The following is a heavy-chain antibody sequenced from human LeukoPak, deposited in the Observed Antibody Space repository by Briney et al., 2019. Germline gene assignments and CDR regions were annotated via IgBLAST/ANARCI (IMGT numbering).Heavy chain of an antibody. J-gene: IGHJ5*02. CDR1: GGSISSYY. Sequence: PSETLSLTCTVSGGSISSYYWSWIRQPPGKGLEWIGDIYYSGSTNYNPSLKSRVTISVDTSKNQFSLRLSSVTAADTAVYYCASTPLDYYDDSSGVWFDPWGQGTLVTVSS. D-gene: IGHD3-22*01. CDR3: ASTPLDYYDDSSGVWFDP. V-gene: IGHV4-59*01. CDR2: IYYSGST.